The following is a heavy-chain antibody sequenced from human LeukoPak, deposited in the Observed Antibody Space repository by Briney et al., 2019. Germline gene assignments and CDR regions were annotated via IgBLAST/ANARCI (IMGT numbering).Heavy chain of an antibody. CDR2: IHHGGST. J-gene: IGHJ3*02. Sequence: SETLSLTCSVSGYAISSGYYWGWIRQPPGMGLEWIASIHHGGSTHYNPSLKSRVTISVDTSKNQFSLKLTSVTAADTAVYYCARVPYDYGDFGLSFDIWGQGTMVTVSS. CDR1: GYAISSGYY. V-gene: IGHV4-38-2*02. D-gene: IGHD4-17*01. CDR3: ARVPYDYGDFGLSFDI.